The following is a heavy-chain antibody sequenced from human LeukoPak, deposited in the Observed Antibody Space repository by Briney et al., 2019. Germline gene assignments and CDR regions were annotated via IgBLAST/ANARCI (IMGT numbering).Heavy chain of an antibody. V-gene: IGHV3-9*01. CDR3: AKAITGSYPFDY. CDR1: GFTFDDYA. D-gene: IGHD1-26*01. CDR2: ISWNSGSI. J-gene: IGHJ4*02. Sequence: GGSLRLSCAAFGFTFDDYAMHWVRQAPGKGLEWVSGISWNSGSIGYADSVKGRFTISRDNAKNSLYLQMNSLRAEDTAVYYCAKAITGSYPFDYWGQGTLVTVSS.